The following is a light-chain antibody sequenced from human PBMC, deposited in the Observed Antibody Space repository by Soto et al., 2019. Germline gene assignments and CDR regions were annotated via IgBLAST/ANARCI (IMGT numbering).Light chain of an antibody. CDR2: DAS. J-gene: IGKJ5*01. V-gene: IGKV1-13*02. Sequence: AIQVTQCPSSLSASVGDRVSITCRASQGISSALAWYQHKPGKPPKILIYDASSLQSGVPSRFSGSESGTECTLTISSLQPEEFATYYCEQLISDRCTLGQGTRLEIK. CDR1: QGISSA. CDR3: EQLISDRCT.